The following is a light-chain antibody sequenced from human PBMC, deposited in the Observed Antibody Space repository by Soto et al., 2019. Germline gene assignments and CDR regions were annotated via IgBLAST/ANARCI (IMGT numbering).Light chain of an antibody. CDR1: SSDVGGYNY. CDR2: DVT. J-gene: IGLJ1*01. Sequence: QPVLTQPASVTGSPGQSITISCNGASSDVGGYNYVSWYQHHPGKAPKLIIYDVTNRPSGVSNPFSGSKSGNTASLTISGLQPEDEADYYCSSYTTSNTRQIVFGTGTKVTVL. CDR3: SSYTTSNTRQIV. V-gene: IGLV2-14*03.